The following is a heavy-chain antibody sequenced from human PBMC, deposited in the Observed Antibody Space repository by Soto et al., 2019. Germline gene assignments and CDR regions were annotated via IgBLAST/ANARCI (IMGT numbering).Heavy chain of an antibody. V-gene: IGHV4-30-4*01. CDR2: IFPSGAT. Sequence: QVQLEESGPGLVKPSQTLSLMCTVSGVPISGSDYHWSWIRQPPGKGLEWIGYIFPSGATHYNTSLGSRITMSVETSKNQFSLRLTAVTAADTAVYFCARGSAAKRYFDLWGRGTLVTVSS. CDR3: ARGSAAKRYFDL. J-gene: IGHJ2*01. D-gene: IGHD5-18*01. CDR1: GVPISGSDYH.